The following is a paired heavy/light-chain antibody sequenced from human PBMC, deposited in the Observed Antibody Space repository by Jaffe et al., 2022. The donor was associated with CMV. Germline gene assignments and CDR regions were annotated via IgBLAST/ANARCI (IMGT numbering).Heavy chain of an antibody. CDR3: ANIGLYYGDERDYYYYGMDV. D-gene: IGHD4-17*01. Sequence: EVQLLESGGGLVQPGGSLRLSCAASGFTFSSYAMSWVRQAPGKGLEWVSAISGSGGSTYYADSVKGRFTISRDNSKNTLYLQMNSLRAEDTAVYYCANIGLYYGDERDYYYYGMDVWGQGTTVTVSS. J-gene: IGHJ6*02. CDR2: ISGSGGST. CDR1: GFTFSSYA. V-gene: IGHV3-23*01.
Light chain of an antibody. V-gene: IGKV3-11*01. CDR1: QSVSSY. J-gene: IGKJ4*01. CDR2: DAS. Sequence: EIVLTQSPATLSLSPGERATLSCRASQSVSSYLAWYQQKPGQAPRLLIYDASNRATGIPARFSGSGSGTDFTLTISSLEPEDFAVYYCQQRSNWPITFGGGTKVEIK. CDR3: QQRSNWPIT.